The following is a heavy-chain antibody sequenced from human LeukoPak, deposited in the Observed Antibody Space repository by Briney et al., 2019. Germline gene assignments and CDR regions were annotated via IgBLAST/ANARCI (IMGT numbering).Heavy chain of an antibody. CDR2: ISSSSSYI. Sequence: GGSLRLSCAASGFTFSSYAMSWVRQAPGKGLEWVSSISSSSSYIYYADSVKGRFTISRDNAKNSLYLQMNSLRAEDTAVYYRARSGIAARPQRYNWFDPWGQGTLVTVSS. D-gene: IGHD6-6*01. V-gene: IGHV3-21*01. CDR1: GFTFSSYA. J-gene: IGHJ5*02. CDR3: ARSGIAARPQRYNWFDP.